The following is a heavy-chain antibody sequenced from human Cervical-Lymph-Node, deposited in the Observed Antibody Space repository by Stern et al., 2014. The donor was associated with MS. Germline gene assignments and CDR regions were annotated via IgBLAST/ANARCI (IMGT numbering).Heavy chain of an antibody. D-gene: IGHD2-15*01. CDR3: ARREWHVACCGYFDC. V-gene: IGHV4-39*02. Sequence: QLVESGPGLVAPSETLSLTCTVSGGSITRFNSYWGWIRQPPGKGLDWIGGISYSGSIDYNPSPKNRATLSRAASRSHFSLSLTSVTAADTAVYYCARREWHVACCGYFDCWGRGTLVTVSS. CDR2: ISYSGSI. J-gene: IGHJ4*02. CDR1: GGSITRFNSY.